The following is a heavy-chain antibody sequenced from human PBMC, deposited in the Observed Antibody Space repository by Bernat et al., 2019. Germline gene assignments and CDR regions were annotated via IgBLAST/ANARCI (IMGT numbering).Heavy chain of an antibody. CDR2: IYWDDDK. CDR1: GFSLSTSGLG. Sequence: QITLRESGPTLVKPTQTLTLTCTFSGFSLSTSGLGVGWLRQAPGKALEWLALIYWDDDKRYSPSLRSRLTIAKGTSGDHVVFTMTNMDPVDTATYYCVHRPAQSTNWNYGHFDYWGQGTLVTVSS. D-gene: IGHD1-7*01. CDR3: VHRPAQSTNWNYGHFDY. V-gene: IGHV2-5*02. J-gene: IGHJ4*02.